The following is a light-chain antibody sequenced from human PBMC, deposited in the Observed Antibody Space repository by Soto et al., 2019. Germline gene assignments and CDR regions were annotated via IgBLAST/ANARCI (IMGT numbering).Light chain of an antibody. V-gene: IGKV3-11*01. CDR1: QSVSID. CDR2: DAS. Sequence: EVVLTQSPATLSLSPGDRATLSCRASQSVSIDFAWYQQKPGQAPRLLIYDASNRATGIPARFSGSGSGTDFPLTISSVEPEDFAVYYCQHRHNFGPGTKVDIK. J-gene: IGKJ3*01. CDR3: QHRHN.